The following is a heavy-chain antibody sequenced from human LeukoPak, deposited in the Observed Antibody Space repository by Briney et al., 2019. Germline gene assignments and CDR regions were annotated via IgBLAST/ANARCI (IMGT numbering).Heavy chain of an antibody. Sequence: GESLKISCKVSGYSFTSYWIGWVRQMPGKGLEWMGIIYPGDSGPTYSPSFQGQVTISVDKSINTAYLQWSSLQASDTAMYYCGMSGDRVPLQDDVFDVWGQGTMVTVST. J-gene: IGHJ3*01. D-gene: IGHD1-26*01. CDR3: GMSGDRVPLQDDVFDV. CDR2: IYPGDSGP. V-gene: IGHV5-51*01. CDR1: GYSFTSYW.